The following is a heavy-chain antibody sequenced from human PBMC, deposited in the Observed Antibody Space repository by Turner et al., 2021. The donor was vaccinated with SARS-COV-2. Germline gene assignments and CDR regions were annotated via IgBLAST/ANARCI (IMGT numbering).Heavy chain of an antibody. V-gene: IGHV3-9*01. CDR3: VKQRSYGPGGNHFDD. CDR1: GFTFSDYA. Sequence: EGHLVESGGGWVQPGGSLRLSWAASGFTFSDYAMHWVRQTPGKGLGWVASINWNGSGKEFADPVKGRFTNSRDNSKKSLFLQMNSLRDEDSALYYCVKQRSYGPGGNHFDDWGQGTFVPVSS. D-gene: IGHD6-25*01. J-gene: IGHJ4*02. CDR2: INWNGSGK.